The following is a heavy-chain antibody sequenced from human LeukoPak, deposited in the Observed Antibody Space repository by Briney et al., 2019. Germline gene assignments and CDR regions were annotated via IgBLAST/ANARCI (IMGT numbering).Heavy chain of an antibody. CDR3: ATGLYYDILTSYSD. V-gene: IGHV1-24*01. D-gene: IGHD3-9*01. CDR1: GYTLTELS. CDR2: FDPEDGET. J-gene: IGHJ4*02. Sequence: ASVKVSCKVSGYTLTELSMHWVRQAPGKGLEWMGGFDPEDGETIYAQKFQGRVTMTEDTSTDTAYMELSSLRSEDTAVYYCATGLYYDILTSYSDWGQGTLVTVSS.